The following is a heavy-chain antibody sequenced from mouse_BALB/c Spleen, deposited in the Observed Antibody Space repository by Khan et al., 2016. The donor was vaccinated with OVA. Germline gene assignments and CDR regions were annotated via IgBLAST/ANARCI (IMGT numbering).Heavy chain of an antibody. CDR2: IWGSGNT. J-gene: IGHJ4*01. CDR3: AKGVWSYYYTLDY. CDR1: GFSLTDYG. Sequence: VQLQESGPGLVAPSQSLSITCTVSGFSLTDYGVSWIRQPPGKGLEWLGVIWGSGNTYYNSALKSRLSISKDNSKSQVFLKMTSLQTDDTAMYYCAKGVWSYYYTLDYWGQGTSGTVSS. V-gene: IGHV2-6-5*01.